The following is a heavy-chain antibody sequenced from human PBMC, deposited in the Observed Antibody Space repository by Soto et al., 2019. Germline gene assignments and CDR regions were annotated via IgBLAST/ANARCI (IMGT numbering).Heavy chain of an antibody. CDR3: ASPSDFSVGYMDV. J-gene: IGHJ6*03. D-gene: IGHD2-21*02. CDR2: ISSSSSYI. V-gene: IGHV3-21*01. CDR1: GFTFSSYS. Sequence: GGSLRLSCAASGFTFSSYSMNWVRQAPGKGLEWVSSISSSSSYIYYADSVKGRFTISRDNAKNSLYLQMNSLRAEDTAVYYCASPSDFSVGYMDVWGKGTTVTVSS.